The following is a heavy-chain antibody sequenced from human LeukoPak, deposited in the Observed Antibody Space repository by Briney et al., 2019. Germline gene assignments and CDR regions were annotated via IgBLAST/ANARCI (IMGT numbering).Heavy chain of an antibody. Sequence: AGGSLRLSCAASVFTFSSYAMSWVRQAPWKGQEWVSAISGSGGSTYYADSVKGRFTISRDNSKNTLYLQMNSLRAEDTAVYYCAKEPVGEPSDAFDIWGQGTMVTVSS. V-gene: IGHV3-23*01. D-gene: IGHD2-15*01. J-gene: IGHJ3*02. CDR3: AKEPVGEPSDAFDI. CDR2: ISGSGGST. CDR1: VFTFSSYA.